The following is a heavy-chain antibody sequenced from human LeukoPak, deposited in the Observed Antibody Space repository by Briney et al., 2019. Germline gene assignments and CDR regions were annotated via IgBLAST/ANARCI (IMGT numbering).Heavy chain of an antibody. CDR1: GFTFSSYG. V-gene: IGHV3-30*02. CDR3: AKDRDVAFDI. Sequence: PGGSLRLSCAASGFTFSSYGMHWVRQAPGKGLEWVAFIRYDGSNKYYADSVKGRFTISVDNSKNTLYLQMNSLSAEDTAVYYCAKDRDVAFDIWGQGTMVTVSS. CDR2: IRYDGSNK. J-gene: IGHJ3*02.